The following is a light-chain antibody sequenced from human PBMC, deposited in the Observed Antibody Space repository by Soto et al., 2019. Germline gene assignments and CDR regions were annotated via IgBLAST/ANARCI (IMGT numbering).Light chain of an antibody. CDR3: QKYDSVPLT. J-gene: IGKJ4*01. Sequence: DIQMTQSPSSLSASVGDRVTITCRASQGTNNFVAWYQQKPGEVPKLLIYAASTLQSGVPSRFSGSGFGTDFVLTISSLEPEDVATYYCQKYDSVPLTFGGATRVEIK. CDR1: QGTNNF. CDR2: AAS. V-gene: IGKV1-27*01.